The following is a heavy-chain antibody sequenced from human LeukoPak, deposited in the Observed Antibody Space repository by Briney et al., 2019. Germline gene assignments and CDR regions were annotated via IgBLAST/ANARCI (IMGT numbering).Heavy chain of an antibody. D-gene: IGHD1-26*01. CDR1: GYSFSSYW. J-gene: IGHJ3*02. Sequence: GESLKISCKGSGYSFSSYWIAWVRQMPGRGLEWMGVIYPGDSDTRYSQSFQGQVTISADKSISTAYLQWSSLKASDTAMYYCARLIFGSYGDAFDIWGQGTMVTVSS. V-gene: IGHV5-51*01. CDR3: ARLIFGSYGDAFDI. CDR2: IYPGDSDT.